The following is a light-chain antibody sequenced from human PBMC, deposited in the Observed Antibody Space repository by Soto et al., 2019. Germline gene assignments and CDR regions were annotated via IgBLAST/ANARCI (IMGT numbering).Light chain of an antibody. CDR3: AAWDDSLSGRYV. CDR2: RNN. J-gene: IGLJ1*01. CDR1: SSNIGSNY. V-gene: IGLV1-47*01. Sequence: QSVLTQTPSASGTPGQRVTISCSGSSSNIGSNYVYWYQQLPGTAPKLLIHRNNQRPSGVPDQFSGSKSGTSASLAISGLRSEDEADYYCAAWDDSLSGRYVFGTGTKVTVL.